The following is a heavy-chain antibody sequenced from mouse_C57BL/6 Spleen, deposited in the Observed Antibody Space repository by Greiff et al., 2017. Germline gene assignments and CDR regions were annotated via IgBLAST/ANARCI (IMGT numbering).Heavy chain of an antibody. CDR2: IYPGSGST. V-gene: IGHV1-55*01. J-gene: IGHJ4*01. D-gene: IGHD4-1*01. Sequence: QVQLKQPGAELVKPGASVKMSCKASGYTFTSYWITWVKQRPGQGLEWIGDIYPGSGSTNYNEKFKSKATLTVDTSSSTAYMPLSSLTSEDSAVYYCARTGTRGYYYAMDYWGQGTSVTVSS. CDR1: GYTFTSYW. CDR3: ARTGTRGYYYAMDY.